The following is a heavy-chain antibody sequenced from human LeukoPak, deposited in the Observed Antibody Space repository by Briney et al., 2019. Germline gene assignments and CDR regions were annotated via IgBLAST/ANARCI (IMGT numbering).Heavy chain of an antibody. Sequence: PSETLSLTCTVSGGSISTNNYYWDWFRQPPGEGLEWLGNIFYSGGTHYNPSLKSRVTMSLDTSKNHFSLKLSSVTAADTAVYYCARHSTTDNYFGPWGQGTLVTVSS. CDR1: GGSISTNNYY. D-gene: IGHD2-2*01. CDR3: ARHSTTDNYFGP. J-gene: IGHJ5*02. CDR2: IFYSGGT. V-gene: IGHV4-39*01.